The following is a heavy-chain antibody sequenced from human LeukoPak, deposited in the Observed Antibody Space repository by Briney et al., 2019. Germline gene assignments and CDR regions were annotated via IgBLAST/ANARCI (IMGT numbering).Heavy chain of an antibody. D-gene: IGHD3-10*01. V-gene: IGHV4-31*03. CDR3: ARDHPYYYGSGSSESYFDY. J-gene: IGHJ4*02. CDR2: IYYSGST. Sequence: SETLSLTCTVSGGSISSGGYYWSWIRQHPGKGLEWIGYIYYSGSTYYNPSLKSRVTISVDTSKNQFSLKLSSVTAADTAVYYRARDHPYYYGSGSSESYFDYWGQGTLVTVSS. CDR1: GGSISSGGYY.